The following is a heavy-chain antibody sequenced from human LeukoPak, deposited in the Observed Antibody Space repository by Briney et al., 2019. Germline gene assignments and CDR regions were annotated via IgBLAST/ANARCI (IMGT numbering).Heavy chain of an antibody. J-gene: IGHJ4*02. CDR3: ARDDGGGPWLQPYYFDY. Sequence: GRSLRLSCAASGFAFSSYAMHWVRQAPGKGLEWVALLSYDGTTKYYADSVKGRFTISRDNAKNSLYLQMNSLRAEDTAVYYCARDDGGGPWLQPYYFDYWGQGTLVTVSS. CDR2: LSYDGTTK. CDR1: GFAFSSYA. D-gene: IGHD5-24*01. V-gene: IGHV3-30-3*01.